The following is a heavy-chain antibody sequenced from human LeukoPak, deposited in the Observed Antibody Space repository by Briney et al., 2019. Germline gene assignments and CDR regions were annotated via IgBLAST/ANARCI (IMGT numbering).Heavy chain of an antibody. CDR2: ISASGST. Sequence: SETLSLTCTVSGGSISSYFWSWIRQPPGKGLEWIGYISASGSTNYNPSLKSRVTISVDTSKNQFSLKLSSVTAADTAVYYCASLITIFGVVMVNWFDPWGQGTLVTVSS. J-gene: IGHJ5*02. CDR1: GGSISSYF. D-gene: IGHD3-3*01. V-gene: IGHV4-4*09. CDR3: ASLITIFGVVMVNWFDP.